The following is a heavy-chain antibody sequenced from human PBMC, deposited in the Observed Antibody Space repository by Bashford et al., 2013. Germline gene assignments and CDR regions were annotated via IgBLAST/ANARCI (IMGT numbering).Heavy chain of an antibody. V-gene: IGHV4-59*12. CDR3: ARDLGSGSYYNP. CDR1: GGSISSYY. Sequence: SETLSLTCTVSGGSISSYYWSWIRQPPGKGLEWIGYIYYSGSTYYNPSLKSRVTISVDTSKNQFSLKLSSVTAADTAVYYCARDLGSGSYYNPWGQGTLVTVSS. CDR2: IYYSGST. J-gene: IGHJ5*02. D-gene: IGHD3-10*01.